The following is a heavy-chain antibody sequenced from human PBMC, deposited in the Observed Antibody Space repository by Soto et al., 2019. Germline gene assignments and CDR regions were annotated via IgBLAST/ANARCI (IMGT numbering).Heavy chain of an antibody. D-gene: IGHD2-21*02. Sequence: ESGGGLVKPGGSLRLSCAASGFTFSSYSMNWVRQAPGKGLEWVSSISSSSSYIYYADSVKGRFTISRDNAKNSLYLQMNSLRVEDTSVYYCARAGYCGPGCYYYFDYLGQGTLVTVSS. CDR2: ISSSSSYI. V-gene: IGHV3-21*01. CDR3: ARAGYCGPGCYYYFDY. J-gene: IGHJ4*02. CDR1: GFTFSSYS.